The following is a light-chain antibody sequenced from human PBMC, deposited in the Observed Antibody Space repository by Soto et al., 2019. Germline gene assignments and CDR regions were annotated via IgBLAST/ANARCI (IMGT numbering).Light chain of an antibody. CDR2: SNN. J-gene: IGLJ1*01. CDR1: SSNIGAGYD. V-gene: IGLV1-47*02. Sequence: QSVLTQPPSVSGAPGQRVTISCTGSSSNIGAGYDVHWYQQLPGTAPKLLIYSNNQRPSGVPERFSGSKSGTSASLVIRGLRSEDEAEYYCTAWDDSLSGYVFGTGTKVTVL. CDR3: TAWDDSLSGYV.